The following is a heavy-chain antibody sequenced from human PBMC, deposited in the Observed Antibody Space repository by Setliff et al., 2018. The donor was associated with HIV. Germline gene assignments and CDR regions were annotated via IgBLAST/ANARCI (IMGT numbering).Heavy chain of an antibody. D-gene: IGHD6-13*01. CDR1: GYTLSELS. J-gene: IGHJ6*03. V-gene: IGHV7-4-1*02. CDR3: ARGRAAAVNKAGYYYYMDV. Sequence: ASVKVSCKVSGYTLSELSMRWVRQAPGEGLEWMGWINTNTGNPTYAQGFTGRFVFSLDTSVSTAYLQISSLKAEDTAVYYCARGRAAAVNKAGYYYYMDVWGKGTTVTVSS. CDR2: INTNTGNP.